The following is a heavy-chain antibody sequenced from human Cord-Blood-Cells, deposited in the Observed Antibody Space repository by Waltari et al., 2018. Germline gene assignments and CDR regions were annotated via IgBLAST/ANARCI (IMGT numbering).Heavy chain of an antibody. V-gene: IGHV4-34*01. CDR2: INHSGST. J-gene: IGHJ5*02. Sequence: QVQLQQWGAGLLKPSETLSLTCAVYGGSFSGYYWSWIRQPPGKGLEWIGEINHSGSTNYNPSLKSRVTISVYTSKNQFSLKLGSVTAADTAVYYCARVTNYYDSSGTQEFDPWGQGTLVTVSS. D-gene: IGHD3-22*01. CDR3: ARVTNYYDSSGTQEFDP. CDR1: GGSFSGYY.